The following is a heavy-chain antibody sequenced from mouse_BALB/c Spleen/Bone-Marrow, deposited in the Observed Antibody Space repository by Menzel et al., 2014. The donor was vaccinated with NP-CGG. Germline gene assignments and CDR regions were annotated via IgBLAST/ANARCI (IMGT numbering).Heavy chain of an antibody. CDR1: GFTFSTYG. V-gene: IGHV5-6*01. Sequence: EVKLVVSGGDLVKPGGSLKLSCAASGFTFSTYGMSWVRQTPDKRLEWVATISSGGGYTYYPDSVKGRFTISRDNANNTLYLQMSSLKSEDTAMYYCTRQRNWDHYAMDYWGQGTSVTVSS. D-gene: IGHD4-1*01. J-gene: IGHJ4*01. CDR3: TRQRNWDHYAMDY. CDR2: ISSGGGYT.